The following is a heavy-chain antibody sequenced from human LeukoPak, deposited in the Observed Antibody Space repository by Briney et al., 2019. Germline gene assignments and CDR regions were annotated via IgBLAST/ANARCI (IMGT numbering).Heavy chain of an antibody. CDR2: IYYSGTT. CDR1: GGSISNYY. V-gene: IGHV4-59*08. Sequence: SETLSLTCTVSGGSISNYYWSWIRQPPGKGLEWIGYIYYSGTTNYNPSLKSRVTISVDTSKNQFSLKLSSVTAADTAVYYCARRGRDGYIFDYWGQGTLVTVSS. J-gene: IGHJ4*02. CDR3: ARRGRDGYIFDY. D-gene: IGHD5-24*01.